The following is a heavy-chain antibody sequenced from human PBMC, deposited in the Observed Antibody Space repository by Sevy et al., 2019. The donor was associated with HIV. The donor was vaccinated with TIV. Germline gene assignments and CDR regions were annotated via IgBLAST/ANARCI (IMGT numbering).Heavy chain of an antibody. CDR3: AGENAWGRGYS. CDR1: GGSITSLY. D-gene: IGHD1-26*01. CDR2: IYYNGHI. V-gene: IGHV4-59*08. J-gene: IGHJ4*02. Sequence: GSLRLSCTVSGGSITSLYWNWVRQPPGNGLEWIANIYYNGHINYNPSLKSRVTLSLDTSKNQFSLRLSSVTAADTAMYYCAGENAWGRGYSWGQRTLVTVSS.